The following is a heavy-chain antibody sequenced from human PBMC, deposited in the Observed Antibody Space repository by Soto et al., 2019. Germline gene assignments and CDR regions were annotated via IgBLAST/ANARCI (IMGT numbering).Heavy chain of an antibody. Sequence: GESLKISCKGSGYSFTSYRISWVRQMPGKGLEWMGRIDPSDSYTNYSPSFQGHVTISADKSINTAYLQWSSLKASDTAMYYCARLRRVGATKAPYYFDYWGQGTLVTVSS. J-gene: IGHJ4*02. CDR3: ARLRRVGATKAPYYFDY. V-gene: IGHV5-10-1*01. CDR2: IDPSDSYT. CDR1: GYSFTSYR. D-gene: IGHD1-26*01.